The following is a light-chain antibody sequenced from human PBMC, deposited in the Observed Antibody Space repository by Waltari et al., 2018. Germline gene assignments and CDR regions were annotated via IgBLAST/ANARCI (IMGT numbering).Light chain of an antibody. J-gene: IGLJ3*02. CDR3: AAWDDSLNGWV. CDR1: SSNIGTNA. CDR2: SSN. Sequence: QSMLTQPPSASGTPGQRVTIPCSGSSSNIGTNAVDWHQQLPGKAPKLLIHSSNQRPSGVTDRFSGSKSGTSASLAISGLQSEDEADYYCAAWDDSLNGWVFGGGTKLTVL. V-gene: IGLV1-44*01.